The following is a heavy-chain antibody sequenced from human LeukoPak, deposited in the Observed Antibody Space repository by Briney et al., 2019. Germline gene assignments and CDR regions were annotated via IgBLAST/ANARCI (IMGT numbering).Heavy chain of an antibody. CDR1: GYTFTSYD. CDR3: ARDRLAVAGHFDY. J-gene: IGHJ4*02. Sequence: ASVKVSCKASGYTFTSYDINWVRQATGQGLEWMGWMNPNSGNTGYAQKFQGRVTMTRNTSISTAYMELSSLRSEDTAVYYCARDRLAVAGHFDYWGQGTLVTVSS. CDR2: MNPNSGNT. V-gene: IGHV1-8*01. D-gene: IGHD6-19*01.